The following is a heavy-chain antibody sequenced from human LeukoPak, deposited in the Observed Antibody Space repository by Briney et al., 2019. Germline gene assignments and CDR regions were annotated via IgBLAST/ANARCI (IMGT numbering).Heavy chain of an antibody. CDR1: GFTFSSYA. CDR3: AKQTGYYKDFDY. J-gene: IGHJ4*02. Sequence: GGSLRLSCAASGFTFSSYAMSCVRQAPGKGLEWVSAISGSGGSTYYADSVKGRFTISRDNSKNTLYLQMNSLRAEDTAVYYCAKQTGYYKDFDYWGQGTLVTVSS. D-gene: IGHD3-9*01. V-gene: IGHV3-23*01. CDR2: ISGSGGST.